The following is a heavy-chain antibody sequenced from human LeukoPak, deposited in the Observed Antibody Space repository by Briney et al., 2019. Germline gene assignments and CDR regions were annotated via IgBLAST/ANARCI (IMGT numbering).Heavy chain of an antibody. CDR1: GYTFTGYY. CDR3: ARMSDILTGHYPQWFHP. CDR2: INPKSGGT. V-gene: IGHV1-2*02. D-gene: IGHD3-9*01. J-gene: IGHJ5*02. Sequence: ASVKVSFKASGYTFTGYYMDWVRQAPGQGLEWMGWINPKSGGTSYAQKFQGRVTMTRDTSVNTDYMELSRLRSDDTAVYYCARMSDILTGHYPQWFHPWGQGTLVTVSS.